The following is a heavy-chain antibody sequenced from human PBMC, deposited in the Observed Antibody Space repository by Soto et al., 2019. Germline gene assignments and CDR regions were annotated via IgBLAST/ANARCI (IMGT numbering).Heavy chain of an antibody. CDR2: IDQDGSEK. D-gene: IGHD3-16*01. V-gene: IGHV3-7*01. Sequence: EEQLVESGGGLVQPGGSLRLSCAVSGFIFSTYWMTWVHQPPGKGLEWVANIDQDGSEKYYLDSVRGRFTISRDNAKNSLYLQMNSLRAEDTAVYYCVCGGNFFVYWGQGTLVTVSP. CDR1: GFIFSTYW. CDR3: VCGGNFFVY. J-gene: IGHJ4*02.